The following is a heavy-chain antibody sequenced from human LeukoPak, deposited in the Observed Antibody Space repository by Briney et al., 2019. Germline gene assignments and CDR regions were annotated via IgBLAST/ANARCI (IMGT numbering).Heavy chain of an antibody. CDR2: INHSGST. J-gene: IGHJ3*02. V-gene: IGHV4-38-2*02. Sequence: PSETLSLTCTVSGYSISSGYYWGWIRQPPGKGLEWIGEINHSGSTNYNPSLKSRVTISVDTSKNQFSLKLSSVTAADTAVYYCARRPDAFDIWGQGTMVTVSS. CDR1: GYSISSGYY. CDR3: ARRPDAFDI.